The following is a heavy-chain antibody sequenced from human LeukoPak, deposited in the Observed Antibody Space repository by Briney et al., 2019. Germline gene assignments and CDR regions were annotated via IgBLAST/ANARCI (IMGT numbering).Heavy chain of an antibody. J-gene: IGHJ5*02. CDR3: ARHHSYGYLVNWFDP. D-gene: IGHD5-18*01. Sequence: PSETLSLTCTVSGDSISTKFYYWGWIRQSPGKGLEWIGSIYYSGSTYYNPSLKSRVTISVDTSKNQFSLKLSSVTAADTAVYYCARHHSYGYLVNWFDPWGQGTLVTVSS. CDR2: IYYSGST. CDR1: GDSISTKFYY. V-gene: IGHV4-39*01.